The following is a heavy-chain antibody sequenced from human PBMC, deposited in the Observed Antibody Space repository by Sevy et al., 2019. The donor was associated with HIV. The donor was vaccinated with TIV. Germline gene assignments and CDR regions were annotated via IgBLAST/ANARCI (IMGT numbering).Heavy chain of an antibody. J-gene: IGHJ4*02. CDR1: GFTFSSHG. CDR3: ARESSHDFWSGYWGYLDY. D-gene: IGHD3-3*01. Sequence: GGSLRLSCAASGFTFSSHGMHWVRQAPGKGPEWVAVIWYDGSNIYYADSAKGRFTISRDNSKNKLYLQMYSLRPEDTGVYYCARESSHDFWSGYWGYLDYWGQGTLVTVSS. CDR2: IWYDGSNI. V-gene: IGHV3-33*01.